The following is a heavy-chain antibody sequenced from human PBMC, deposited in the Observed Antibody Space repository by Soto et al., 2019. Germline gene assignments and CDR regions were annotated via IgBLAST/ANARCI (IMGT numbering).Heavy chain of an antibody. CDR1: GFTFSNSA. V-gene: IGHV3-23*01. J-gene: IGHJ4*02. Sequence: EVQLLESGGGLVQPGGSLRLSCAASGFTFSNSAMYWVRLAPGKGLEWVSTIVSSGGTFYAGSVKGRFTISRDDSKSTLFLQMISLGAEDTALYFCASSFPLRHGAPSAFDYWGQGTLVAVSS. D-gene: IGHD2-8*01. CDR3: ASSFPLRHGAPSAFDY. CDR2: IVSSGGT.